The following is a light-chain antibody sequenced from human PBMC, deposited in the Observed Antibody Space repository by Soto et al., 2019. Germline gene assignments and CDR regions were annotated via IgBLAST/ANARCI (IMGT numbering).Light chain of an antibody. CDR2: RAS. CDR1: QSVSSNY. Sequence: EIVLTQSPGTLSLSPGERDTLPCRASQSVSSNYLAWYQQKPGQTPKVLIYRASTRATGIPDRFSGSGSGTDFTLTISRLEAEDFAVYYCQQYGSSPLTFGGGTKVDIK. CDR3: QQYGSSPLT. V-gene: IGKV3-20*01. J-gene: IGKJ4*01.